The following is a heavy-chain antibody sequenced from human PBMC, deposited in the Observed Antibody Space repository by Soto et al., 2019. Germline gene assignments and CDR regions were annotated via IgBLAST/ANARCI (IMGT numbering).Heavy chain of an antibody. CDR3: ARYEYGNSLYGVDV. V-gene: IGHV4-34*01. CDR1: GQSFSVYY. J-gene: IGHJ6*02. Sequence: PSVTMSLTSIVSGQSFSVYYWSLPVQTPGMGLEWIGEVDHRGSTIYNPSLKKRASISIDSSKNLFSLELTSVTAADTALYFCARYEYGNSLYGVDVWGQGTRVTVSS. CDR2: VDHRGST. D-gene: IGHD1-7*01.